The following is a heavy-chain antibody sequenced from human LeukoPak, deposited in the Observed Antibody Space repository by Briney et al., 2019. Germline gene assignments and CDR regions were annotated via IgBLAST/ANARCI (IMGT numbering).Heavy chain of an antibody. D-gene: IGHD3-22*01. CDR1: GFTFSSYE. CDR2: ISYDGSNK. Sequence: GGSLRLSCAASGFTFSSYEMNWVRQAPGKGLEWVAVISYDGSNKYYADSVKGRFTISRDNSKNTLYLQMNSLKTEDTAVYYCTTGPYYHYDSSGFDYWGQGTLVTVSS. CDR3: TTGPYYHYDSSGFDY. J-gene: IGHJ4*02. V-gene: IGHV3-30*03.